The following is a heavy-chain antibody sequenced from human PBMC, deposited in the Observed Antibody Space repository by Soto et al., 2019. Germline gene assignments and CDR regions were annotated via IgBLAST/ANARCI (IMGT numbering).Heavy chain of an antibody. J-gene: IGHJ6*02. CDR3: ARLVRGDHYYYYYGMDV. CDR2: VYHSGST. D-gene: IGHD3-10*01. Sequence: SETLSLTCAVSGGSVSSSNWWSWVRQPPGKGLEWIGEVYHSGSTNYNPSLKSRVTISVDKSKNQFSLKLSSVTAADTAVYYCARLVRGDHYYYYYGMDVWGQGTTVTVSS. V-gene: IGHV4-4*02. CDR1: GGSVSSSNW.